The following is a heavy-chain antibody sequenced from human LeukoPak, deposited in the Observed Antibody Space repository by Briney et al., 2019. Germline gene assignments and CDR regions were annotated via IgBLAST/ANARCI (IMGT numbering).Heavy chain of an antibody. CDR2: ITSSSSTM. V-gene: IGHV3-48*04. J-gene: IGHJ4*02. CDR3: AREGVAAFDY. CDR1: GFTFSTYS. Sequence: GGSLRLSCAASGFTFSTYSMNWVRQAPGKGLEWVSYITSSSSTMFYADSVKGRFTISRDNAKNSLYLQMNSLRAEDTALYHCAREGVAAFDYWGQGTLVTVSS. D-gene: IGHD2-15*01.